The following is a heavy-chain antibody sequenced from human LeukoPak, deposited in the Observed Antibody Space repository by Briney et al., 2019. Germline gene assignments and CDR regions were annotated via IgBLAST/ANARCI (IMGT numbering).Heavy chain of an antibody. CDR2: INPNSGGT. Sequence: ASVKVSCKASGYTFTSYGISWVRQAPGQGLEWMGWINPNSGGTNYARKFQGRVTMTRDTSISTAYMELSRLRSDDTAVYYCARVFEYYDILTGYSIDAFDIWGQGTMVTVSS. D-gene: IGHD3-9*01. CDR1: GYTFTSYG. V-gene: IGHV1-2*02. CDR3: ARVFEYYDILTGYSIDAFDI. J-gene: IGHJ3*02.